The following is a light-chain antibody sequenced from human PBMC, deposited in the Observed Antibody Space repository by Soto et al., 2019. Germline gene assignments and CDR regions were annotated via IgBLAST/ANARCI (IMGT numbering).Light chain of an antibody. CDR1: QSISSSY. CDR3: QQYDSSPRT. V-gene: IGKV3-20*01. CDR2: GAS. Sequence: ESVLTQSPGTPALSPGERATLSSRASQSISSSYLAWYQQKPGQAPRLLIYGASSRATGIPDRFSGSGSGTDFTLTINRLEPEDFAVYYCQQYDSSPRTFGQGTKVDIK. J-gene: IGKJ1*01.